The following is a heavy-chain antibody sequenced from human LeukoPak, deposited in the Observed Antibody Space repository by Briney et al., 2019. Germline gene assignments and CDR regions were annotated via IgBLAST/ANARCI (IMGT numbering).Heavy chain of an antibody. Sequence: GGSMKLSCAASGFTFSSYSMNWVRQAPGKGLEWVANIRRDESSKYYVDSVEGRFTISRDNTKNSLYLQMNSLRAEDMAVYYCASDSNPNSSGYYFDAFDLWGQGTLVTASS. CDR2: IRRDESSK. V-gene: IGHV3-7*01. CDR3: ASDSNPNSSGYYFDAFDL. D-gene: IGHD3-22*01. CDR1: GFTFSSYS. J-gene: IGHJ3*01.